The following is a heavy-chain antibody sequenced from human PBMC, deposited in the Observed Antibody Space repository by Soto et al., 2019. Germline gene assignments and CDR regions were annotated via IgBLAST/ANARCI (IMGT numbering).Heavy chain of an antibody. Sequence: QVQLVESGGRVVQPGRSLRLSCAASGFMFNRYAIHWVRQIPGKGLEWVAVISKDGSVQYYADSMRGRFFISRDKSKDTVYLEMNSLRVEDTALFFCARSRSGAVPDSFGYWGQGTPVTVSS. CDR1: GFMFNRYA. D-gene: IGHD3-3*01. CDR2: ISKDGSVQ. J-gene: IGHJ4*02. V-gene: IGHV3-30-3*01. CDR3: ARSRSGAVPDSFGY.